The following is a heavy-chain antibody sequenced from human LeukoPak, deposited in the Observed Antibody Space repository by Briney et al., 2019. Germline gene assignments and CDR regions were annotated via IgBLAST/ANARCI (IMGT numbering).Heavy chain of an antibody. D-gene: IGHD1-26*01. J-gene: IGHJ5*02. CDR2: ISAHNGNT. CDR1: GYTFTTHG. Sequence: ASVKVSCKASGYTFTTHGIAWVRQAPGQGLEWMGWISAHNGNTNYAQSLQGRVTMTTDTSTNTAYMELRSLRSDDTAVYYCARESGSSDWFDPWGQGTLVTVSS. V-gene: IGHV1-18*01. CDR3: ARESGSSDWFDP.